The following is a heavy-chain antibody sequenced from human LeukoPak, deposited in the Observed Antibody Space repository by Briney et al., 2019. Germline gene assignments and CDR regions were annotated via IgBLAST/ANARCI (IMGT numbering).Heavy chain of an antibody. CDR3: ARLGLYDSSAVNWFDP. CDR1: GGSISSSSYY. CDR2: IYYSGSA. Sequence: SETLSLTCTVSGGSISSSSYYWGWIRQPPGKGLEWIGSIYYSGSAYYNPSLKSRDTISVDTSKNQFSLKLSSVTAADTAVYYCARLGLYDSSAVNWFDPWGQGTLVTVSS. D-gene: IGHD3-22*01. J-gene: IGHJ5*02. V-gene: IGHV4-39*01.